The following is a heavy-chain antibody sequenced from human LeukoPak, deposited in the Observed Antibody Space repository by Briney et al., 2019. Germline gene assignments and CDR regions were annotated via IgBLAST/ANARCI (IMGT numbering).Heavy chain of an antibody. CDR1: GFTFSSYS. CDR3: ARSGAMDV. Sequence: GGSLRLSCAASGFTFSSYSMNWVRQAPGKGLEWVSYISSSSITIYYADSVKGRFTISRDNAKNSLYLQMNSLRAEDTAVYYCARSGAMDVWGQGTTVTVSS. J-gene: IGHJ6*02. CDR2: ISSSSITI. D-gene: IGHD3-10*01. V-gene: IGHV3-48*01.